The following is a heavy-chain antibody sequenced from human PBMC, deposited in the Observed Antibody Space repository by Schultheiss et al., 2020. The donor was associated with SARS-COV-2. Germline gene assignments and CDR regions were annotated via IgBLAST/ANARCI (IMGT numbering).Heavy chain of an antibody. D-gene: IGHD3-10*01. CDR1: GGSFSSYY. V-gene: IGHV4-59*06. Sequence: SETLSLTCTVSGGSFSSYYWSWIRQPPGKGLEWIGYIYYSGSTYYNPSLKSRVTISVDTSKNQFSLKLSSVTAADTAVYYCARRVVWLWFRDEGMDVWGQGTTVTVSS. J-gene: IGHJ6*02. CDR3: ARRVVWLWFRDEGMDV. CDR2: IYYSGST.